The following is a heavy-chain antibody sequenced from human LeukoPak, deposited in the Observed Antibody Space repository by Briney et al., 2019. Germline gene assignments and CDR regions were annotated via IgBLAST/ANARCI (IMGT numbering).Heavy chain of an antibody. CDR1: GGSITGYY. D-gene: IGHD4-23*01. CDR3: ARHDYGGNGGWFDP. Sequence: PSETLFLTCSVSGGSITGYYWSWSRQPPDKELERIASIFYRGSTYYNPSLKSRVTISVDTSKNQFPLKLRSVTAADTAVYYCARHDYGGNGGWFDPWGQGTLVTVSS. J-gene: IGHJ5*02. V-gene: IGHV4-59*05. CDR2: IFYRGST.